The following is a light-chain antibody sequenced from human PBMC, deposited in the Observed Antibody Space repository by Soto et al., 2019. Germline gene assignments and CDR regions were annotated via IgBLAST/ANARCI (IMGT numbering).Light chain of an antibody. J-gene: IGKJ5*01. Sequence: VSAVSPGSQTLSPGERATLSCRASQSVSSSYLAWYHQRPGQVPRLLIYGASSRATGIPDRFSGSGSGTDFTLTISRLEPEDFAVYYCQQYASSPITFGQGTRLEIK. CDR1: QSVSSSY. CDR3: QQYASSPIT. V-gene: IGKV3-20*01. CDR2: GAS.